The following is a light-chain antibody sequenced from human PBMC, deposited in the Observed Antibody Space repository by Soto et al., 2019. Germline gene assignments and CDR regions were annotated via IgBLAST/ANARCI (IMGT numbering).Light chain of an antibody. CDR3: SSYASSSALV. CDR2: DVT. Sequence: QSALTQPASVSGSPGQSITISCTGTSSDVGGYNYVSWYQQHPGKVPKLIIYDVTNRPSGISYRFSGSKSGNTASLTISGLQAEDEADYYCSSYASSSALVFGGGTKVTVL. J-gene: IGLJ2*01. V-gene: IGLV2-14*03. CDR1: SSDVGGYNY.